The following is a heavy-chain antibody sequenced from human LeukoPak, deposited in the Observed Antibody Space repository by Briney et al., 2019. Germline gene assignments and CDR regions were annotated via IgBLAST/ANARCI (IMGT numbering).Heavy chain of an antibody. CDR3: ARGPPYSSGWLRYFDY. Sequence: PGGSLTLSCAASGFTVIDNLMIWVRQSPGRGLEWLSSGYSGGVTYYADSVKGRFTISRDKSKNTLYLQMNSLRAEDTAVYYCARGPPYSSGWLRYFDYWGQGTLVTVSS. J-gene: IGHJ4*02. D-gene: IGHD6-13*01. CDR2: GYSGGVT. CDR1: GFTVIDNL. V-gene: IGHV3-66*02.